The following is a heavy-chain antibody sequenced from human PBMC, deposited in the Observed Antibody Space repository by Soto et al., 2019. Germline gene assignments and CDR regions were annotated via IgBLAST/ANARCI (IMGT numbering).Heavy chain of an antibody. J-gene: IGHJ5*02. CDR3: AASSGWSNPLVYNWFDP. CDR1: GYTLTELS. V-gene: IGHV1-24*01. CDR2: FDPEDGET. Sequence: ASVKVSCKVSGYTLTELSMHWVRQAPGKGLEWMGGFDPEDGETIYAQKFQGRVTMTEDTSTDTAYMELSSLRSEDTAVYYCAASSGWSNPLVYNWFDPWGQGTLVTVSS. D-gene: IGHD6-19*01.